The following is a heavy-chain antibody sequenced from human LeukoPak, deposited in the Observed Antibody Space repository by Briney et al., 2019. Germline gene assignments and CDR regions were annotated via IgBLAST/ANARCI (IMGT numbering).Heavy chain of an antibody. CDR2: INHSGGT. Sequence: SETLSLTCAVYGGSFSGYYWSWIRQPPGKGLEWIGEINHSGGTNYNPSLKSRVTISVDTSKNQFSLKLSSVTAADTAVYYCARGAAAGPYAYWGQGTLVTVSS. J-gene: IGHJ4*02. V-gene: IGHV4-34*01. CDR3: ARGAAAGPYAY. D-gene: IGHD6-13*01. CDR1: GGSFSGYY.